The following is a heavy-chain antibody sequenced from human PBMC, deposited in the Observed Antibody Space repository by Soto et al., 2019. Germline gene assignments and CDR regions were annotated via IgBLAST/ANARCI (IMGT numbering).Heavy chain of an antibody. V-gene: IGHV4-34*01. CDR1: GGPFRGYY. Sequence: SETLSLTCAVFGGPFRGYYWSWIPQPPGKGLEWIGEINHSGSTNYNPSLKSRVTISVDTSKNQFSLKLSSVTAADTAVYYCARSSSPVVVPAATGYYYYYMDVWGKGTTVTVSS. CDR3: ARSSSPVVVPAATGYYYYYMDV. CDR2: INHSGST. J-gene: IGHJ6*03. D-gene: IGHD2-2*01.